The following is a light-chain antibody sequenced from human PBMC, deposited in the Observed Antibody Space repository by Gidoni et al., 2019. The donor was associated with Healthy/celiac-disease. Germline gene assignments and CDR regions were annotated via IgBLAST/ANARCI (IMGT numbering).Light chain of an antibody. Sequence: SVLPPPPSVSGAPGQRVTISCTGSSSNIGAGYDVHWYQQLPGTAPKLLIYGNSNRPSGVPDRFSGSKSGTSASRAITGLQAEDEADYYCQSYDSSLRGAVFGGGTKLTVL. CDR3: QSYDSSLRGAV. CDR2: GNS. V-gene: IGLV1-40*01. J-gene: IGLJ3*02. CDR1: SSNIGAGYD.